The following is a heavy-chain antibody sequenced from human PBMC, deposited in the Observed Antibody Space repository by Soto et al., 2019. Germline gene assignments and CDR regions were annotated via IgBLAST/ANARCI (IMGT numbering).Heavy chain of an antibody. Sequence: QVQLVQSGAEVKKPGASVKVSCKASGYTYASRGISWVRQAPGQGLEWMGWINSYNGNTKYAQKFQGRLTMTTDTPTTTSYLELRSLRSDDTAVYYCTRDDSPNDYWGQGTLVTVSS. V-gene: IGHV1-18*01. CDR3: TRDDSPNDY. CDR2: INSYNGNT. J-gene: IGHJ4*02. CDR1: GYTYASRG.